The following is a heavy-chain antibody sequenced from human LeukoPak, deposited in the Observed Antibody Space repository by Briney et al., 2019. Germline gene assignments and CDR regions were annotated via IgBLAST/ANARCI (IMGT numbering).Heavy chain of an antibody. Sequence: GGSLRLSCAASGFTFSGSAMHWVRQASGKGLEWVGRIRSKANSYATAYAASVKGRFTISRDDSKNTAYLQMNSLKTEDTAVYYCTRRFDCSSTSCRFYYYCMDVWGKGTTVTVSS. V-gene: IGHV3-73*01. CDR1: GFTFSGSA. J-gene: IGHJ6*03. D-gene: IGHD2-2*01. CDR3: TRRFDCSSTSCRFYYYCMDV. CDR2: IRSKANSYAT.